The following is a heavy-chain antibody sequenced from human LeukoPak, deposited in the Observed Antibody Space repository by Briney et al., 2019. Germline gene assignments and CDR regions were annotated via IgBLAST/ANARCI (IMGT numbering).Heavy chain of an antibody. D-gene: IGHD2-15*01. Sequence: GGSLRLSCAASGLTFSSYAMSWVRQAPGKGLEWVANIKQDGSEKYYVDSVKGRFTISRDNAKNSLYLQMNSLRAEDTAVYYCARVEDHCSGGSCYLNYFDYWGQGTLVTVSS. J-gene: IGHJ4*02. CDR1: GLTFSSYA. CDR2: IKQDGSEK. V-gene: IGHV3-7*01. CDR3: ARVEDHCSGGSCYLNYFDY.